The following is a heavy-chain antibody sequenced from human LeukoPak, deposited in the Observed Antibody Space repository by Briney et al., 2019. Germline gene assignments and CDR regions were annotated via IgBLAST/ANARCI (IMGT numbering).Heavy chain of an antibody. CDR1: GYTFTSYD. CDR2: MNPNSGNT. D-gene: IGHD3-3*01. J-gene: IGHJ4*02. V-gene: IGHV1-8*01. Sequence: ASVKVSCKASGYTFTSYDINWVRQATGQGLAWMGWMNPNSGNTGYAQKFQGRVTMTRNTSISTAYMELSSLRSEDTAVYYCARGQALRFLEWLPRPFDYWGQGTLVTVSS. CDR3: ARGQALRFLEWLPRPFDY.